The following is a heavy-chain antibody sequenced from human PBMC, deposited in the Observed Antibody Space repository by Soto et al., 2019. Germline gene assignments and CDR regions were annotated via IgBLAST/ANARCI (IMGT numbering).Heavy chain of an antibody. V-gene: IGHV3-7*01. CDR1: GFTVNNYW. Sequence: GWSLRLSCAASGFTVNNYWMSWVRQAPGKGLEWVANIKEDGSEKYYVASVKGRFTTSRDNAKNSVFLQMTSLRAEDTAVYFCARDRVRATTSWFDSWGQGA. J-gene: IGHJ5*01. CDR2: IKEDGSEK. CDR3: ARDRVRATTSWFDS. D-gene: IGHD1-26*01.